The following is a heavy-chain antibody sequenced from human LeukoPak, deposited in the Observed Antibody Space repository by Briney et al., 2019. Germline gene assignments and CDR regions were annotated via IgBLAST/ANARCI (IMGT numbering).Heavy chain of an antibody. V-gene: IGHV3-21*01. CDR2: ISSSSSYI. CDR1: GFTFSSYS. D-gene: IGHD3-9*01. J-gene: IGHJ4*02. Sequence: GGSLRLSCAASGFTFSSYSMNWVRQAPGKGLEWVSSISSSSSYIYYADPVKGRFTISRDNAKNSLYLQMNSLRAEDTAVYYCARDYDILTGLLFFDYWGQGTLVTVPS. CDR3: ARDYDILTGLLFFDY.